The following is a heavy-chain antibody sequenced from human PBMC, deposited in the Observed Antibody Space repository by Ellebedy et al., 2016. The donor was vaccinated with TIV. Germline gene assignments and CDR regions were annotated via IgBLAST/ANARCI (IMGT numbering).Heavy chain of an antibody. CDR2: ISSSSSYT. Sequence: GGSLRLSXAASGFTFSDYYMSWIRQAPGKGLEWVSYISSSSSYTNYADSVKGRFTISRDNAKNSLYLQMNSLRAEDTALYYCAKELDSSSSVYYYGMDVWGQGTTVTVSS. CDR3: AKELDSSSSVYYYGMDV. D-gene: IGHD6-6*01. J-gene: IGHJ6*02. CDR1: GFTFSDYY. V-gene: IGHV3-11*05.